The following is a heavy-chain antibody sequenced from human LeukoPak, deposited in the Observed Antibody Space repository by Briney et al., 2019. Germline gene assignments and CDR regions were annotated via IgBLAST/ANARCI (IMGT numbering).Heavy chain of an antibody. J-gene: IGHJ5*02. Sequence: PGGSLRLSCGASGFTFSSYAMSWVRQAPGRGLEWVSAISGSGGSTYYADSVRGRFNIYRDNSKNTLYMQMNCLRAEDTAVYYCAYDYYGSGSYYKGNWFDPWGQGTLVTVSS. CDR2: ISGSGGST. V-gene: IGHV3-23*01. D-gene: IGHD3-10*01. CDR1: GFTFSSYA. CDR3: AYDYYGSGSYYKGNWFDP.